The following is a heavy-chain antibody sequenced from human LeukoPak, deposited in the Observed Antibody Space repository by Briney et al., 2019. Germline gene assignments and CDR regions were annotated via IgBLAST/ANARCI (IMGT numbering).Heavy chain of an antibody. Sequence: PSETLSLTCTVSGGSISSYYWSWFRQPAGKGLEWIGRIYTSGSTNYNPSLKSRVTMSVDTSKNQFSLKLSSVTAADTAVYYCARDPIHYFVSGGDYWGQGTLVTVSS. CDR1: GGSISSYY. CDR2: IYTSGST. D-gene: IGHD3-10*01. J-gene: IGHJ4*02. V-gene: IGHV4-4*07. CDR3: ARDPIHYFVSGGDY.